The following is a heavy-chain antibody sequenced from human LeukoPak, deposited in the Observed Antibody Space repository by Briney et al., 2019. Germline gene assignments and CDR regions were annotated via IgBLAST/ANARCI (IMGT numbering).Heavy chain of an antibody. CDR3: ARVPRGSYYYYMDV. CDR2: INPSGGST. J-gene: IGHJ6*03. Sequence: GASVKVSCKASGYTFTSYYMHWVRQAPGQGLEWMGIINPSGGSTSYAQKFQGRVTMTTDTSTSTAYMELRSLRSDDTAVYYCARVPRGSYYYYMDVWGKGTTVTVSS. V-gene: IGHV1-46*01. CDR1: GYTFTSYY.